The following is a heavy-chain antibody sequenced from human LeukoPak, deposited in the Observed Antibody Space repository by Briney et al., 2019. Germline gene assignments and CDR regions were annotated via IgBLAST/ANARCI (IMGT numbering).Heavy chain of an antibody. CDR3: ARGPNHFYYMDF. Sequence: ASMKVSCKASGYAFTGYYIHWVRQAPGQGLEWMGWINPDGDVTKSAQKFQGRVTMTTDKSINTVFMELSGLTSDDTALYYCARGPNHFYYMDFWGKGTTVSVSS. CDR2: INPDGDVT. J-gene: IGHJ6*03. V-gene: IGHV1-2*02. D-gene: IGHD2-8*01. CDR1: GYAFTGYY.